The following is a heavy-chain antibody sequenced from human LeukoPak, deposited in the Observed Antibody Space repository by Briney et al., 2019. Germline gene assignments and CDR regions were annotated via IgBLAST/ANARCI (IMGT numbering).Heavy chain of an antibody. CDR2: IYYSGST. CDR1: GGSISSYY. V-gene: IGHV4-59*01. J-gene: IGHJ6*02. CDR3: ARQRTGYSSSWYPYYGMDV. Sequence: PSETLSLTCTVSGGSISSYYWSWIRQPPGKGLEWIGYIYYSGSTNYNPSLKSRVTISVDTSKNQFSLKLSPVTAADTAVYYCARQRTGYSSSWYPYYGMDVWGQGTTVTVSS. D-gene: IGHD6-13*01.